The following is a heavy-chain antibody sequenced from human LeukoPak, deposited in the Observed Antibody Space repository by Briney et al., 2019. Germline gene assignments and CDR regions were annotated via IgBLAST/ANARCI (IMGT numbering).Heavy chain of an antibody. J-gene: IGHJ4*02. CDR1: VFTFNTYG. Sequence: ASVKVSCKTSVFTFNTYGITWVRQAPGQGLEWMGWIRAFNGKTNYAEKLQGRVTMTTDTSTNTAYMELRSLRSDDTAVYYCAREERGYSGDYWGQGTLVTVSS. V-gene: IGHV1-18*01. CDR2: IRAFNGKT. D-gene: IGHD5-18*01. CDR3: AREERGYSGDY.